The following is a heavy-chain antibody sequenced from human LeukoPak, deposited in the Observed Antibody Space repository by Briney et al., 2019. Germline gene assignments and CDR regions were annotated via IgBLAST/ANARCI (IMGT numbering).Heavy chain of an antibody. CDR3: ARDLGYYGMDV. CDR2: IYYSGST. Sequence: SETLSLTCTVSGGSISSYYWSWIRQPPGKGLGWIGYIYYSGSTNYNPSLKSRVTISVDTSKNQFSLKLSSVTAADTAVYYCARDLGYYGMDVWGQGTTVTVSS. D-gene: IGHD3-16*01. V-gene: IGHV4-59*01. J-gene: IGHJ6*02. CDR1: GGSISSYY.